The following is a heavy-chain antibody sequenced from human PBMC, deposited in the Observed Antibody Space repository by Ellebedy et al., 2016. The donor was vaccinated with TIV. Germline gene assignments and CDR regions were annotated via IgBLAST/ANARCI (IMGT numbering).Heavy chain of an antibody. CDR2: IHYRRDI. Sequence: MPSETLSLTCTVSGGSISTYYWSWVRQPPGQGLEWIGHIHYRRDINYNPSLKSRVTISVDTSKNQFSLKLNSVTAADTAVYYCARHPYYYDSSGINWFDPWGQGTLVTVSS. CDR1: GGSISTYY. CDR3: ARHPYYYDSSGINWFDP. V-gene: IGHV4-59*08. J-gene: IGHJ5*02. D-gene: IGHD3-22*01.